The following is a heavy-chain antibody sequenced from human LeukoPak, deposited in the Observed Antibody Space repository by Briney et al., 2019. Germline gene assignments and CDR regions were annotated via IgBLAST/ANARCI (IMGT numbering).Heavy chain of an antibody. V-gene: IGHV3-72*01. D-gene: IGHD1-26*01. CDR1: GFTFSDHY. Sequence: GGSLRLSCAASGFTFSDHYMDWVRQAPGKGLEWVGRTRNKANSYTTEYAASVKGRFTISRDDSKNSLYLQMNSLKTEDTAVYYCAREGANHDAFDIWGQGTMVTVSS. CDR2: TRNKANSYTT. CDR3: AREGANHDAFDI. J-gene: IGHJ3*02.